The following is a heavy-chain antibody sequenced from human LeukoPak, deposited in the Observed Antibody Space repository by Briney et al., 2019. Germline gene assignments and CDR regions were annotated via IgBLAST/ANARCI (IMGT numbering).Heavy chain of an antibody. CDR3: ARALISITMVRGASFDY. CDR1: GYTFTSYA. J-gene: IGHJ4*02. Sequence: ASVKVSCKASGYTFTSYAMHWVRQAPGQRLEWMGWINAGNGNTKYPQKFQGRVTITRDTSASTAYMELSSLRSEDTAVYYCARALISITMVRGASFDYWGQGTLVTVSS. CDR2: INAGNGNT. V-gene: IGHV1-3*01. D-gene: IGHD3-10*01.